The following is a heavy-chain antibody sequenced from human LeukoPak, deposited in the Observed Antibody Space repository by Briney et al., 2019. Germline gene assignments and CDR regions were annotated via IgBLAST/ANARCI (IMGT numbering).Heavy chain of an antibody. CDR2: INPNSGGT. J-gene: IGHJ4*02. Sequence: ASVKVSCKASGYTFTGYYMHWVRQAPGQGLEWMGWINPNSGGTNYAQKFQGRVTMTRDTSISTAYMELSRLRPDDTAVYYCARVYYDSSGYSDYWGQGTLVTVSS. CDR3: ARVYYDSSGYSDY. D-gene: IGHD3-22*01. V-gene: IGHV1-2*02. CDR1: GYTFTGYY.